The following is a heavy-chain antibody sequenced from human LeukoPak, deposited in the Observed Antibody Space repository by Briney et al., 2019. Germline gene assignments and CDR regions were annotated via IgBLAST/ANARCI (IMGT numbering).Heavy chain of an antibody. CDR1: GGSFSGYY. CDR2: IYDSGST. Sequence: PSETLSLTCAVYGGSFSGYYWSWIRQPPGKGLEWIGYIYDSGSTNYNPSLKSRVTILEDTSKNQFSLKLTSVIAADTAVYYCVRGTYTGYIVVPDFWGQGTLVTVSS. J-gene: IGHJ4*02. CDR3: VRGTYTGYIVVPDF. V-gene: IGHV4-59*01. D-gene: IGHD2-21*01.